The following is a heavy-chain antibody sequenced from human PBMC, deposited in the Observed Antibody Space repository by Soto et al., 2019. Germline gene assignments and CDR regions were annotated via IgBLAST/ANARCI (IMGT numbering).Heavy chain of an antibody. J-gene: IGHJ5*02. CDR2: VYYSGST. V-gene: IGHV4-61*01. CDR1: GGSVNSGIHY. Sequence: SETLSLTCAVSGGSVNSGIHYWSWIRQPPGKGLEWIGDVYYSGSTHYSASLRSRVTISLDTSKNQFSLKVTSVTAADTAIYCCARFHLYSYGSANWFDPWGQGTLVTVSS. D-gene: IGHD5-18*01. CDR3: ARFHLYSYGSANWFDP.